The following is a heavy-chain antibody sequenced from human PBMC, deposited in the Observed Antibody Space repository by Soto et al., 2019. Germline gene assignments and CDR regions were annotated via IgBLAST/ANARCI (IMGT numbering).Heavy chain of an antibody. Sequence: PSETLSLTCAVSGGSISSGGYSWSWIRQPPGKGLEWIGYIYHSGSTYYNPSLKSRVTISVDRSKNQFSLKLSSVTAADTAVYYCARGGDYSYGRDAFDIWGQGTMVTVSS. V-gene: IGHV4-30-2*01. CDR1: GGSISSGGYS. D-gene: IGHD5-18*01. CDR3: ARGGDYSYGRDAFDI. J-gene: IGHJ3*02. CDR2: IYHSGST.